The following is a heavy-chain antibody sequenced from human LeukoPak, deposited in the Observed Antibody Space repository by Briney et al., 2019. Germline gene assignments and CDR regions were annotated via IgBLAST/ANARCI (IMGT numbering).Heavy chain of an antibody. D-gene: IGHD3-10*01. Sequence: PSETLSLTCTVSGGSISSSSYYWGWIRQPPGKGLEWIGSIYYSGSTYYNPSLKSRVTISVDTSKNQFSLKLSSVTAADTAVYYCARRGRWYYGSGSHFDYWGQGTLVTVSS. CDR3: ARRGRWYYGSGSHFDY. CDR2: IYYSGST. CDR1: GGSISSSSYY. J-gene: IGHJ4*02. V-gene: IGHV4-39*07.